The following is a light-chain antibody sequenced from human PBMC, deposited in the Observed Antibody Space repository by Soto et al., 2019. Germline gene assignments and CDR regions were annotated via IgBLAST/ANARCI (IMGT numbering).Light chain of an antibody. V-gene: IGLV2-11*01. CDR2: DVT. CDR3: CSFAGSYSYV. Sequence: QSGLTQPRSVSGSPGQSVTISCTGTSSDVGRYDYVSWYQQHPGKAPKLIVYDVTERPSGVPDRFSGSKSGNTAPLTISGLQAEDEADYSCCSFAGSYSYVFGIGTQVTVL. CDR1: SSDVGRYDY. J-gene: IGLJ1*01.